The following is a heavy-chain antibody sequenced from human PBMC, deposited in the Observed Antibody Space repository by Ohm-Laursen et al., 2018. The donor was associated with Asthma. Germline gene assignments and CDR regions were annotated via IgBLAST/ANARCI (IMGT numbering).Heavy chain of an antibody. CDR1: GYTFTSYY. V-gene: IGHV1-46*01. J-gene: IGHJ4*02. Sequence: ASVKVSCKASGYTFTSYYMHWVRQAPGQGLEWVGIINSNDGWTAYAQKFQGRVTMTRDTSTSTVYMELSSLRSEDTAVYYCASSYSGSYFDYWGQGTLVTVSS. D-gene: IGHD1-26*01. CDR3: ASSYSGSYFDY. CDR2: INSNDGWT.